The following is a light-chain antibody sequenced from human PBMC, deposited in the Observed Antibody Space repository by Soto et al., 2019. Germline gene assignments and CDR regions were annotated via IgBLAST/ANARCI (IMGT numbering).Light chain of an antibody. CDR2: AAS. CDR3: QQYGGSPFT. V-gene: IGKV3-20*01. J-gene: IGKJ3*01. CDR1: QSVSVNS. Sequence: EIVLTQSPGTLSLSPGERATLSCRASQSVSVNSLAWYQQKGGQAPRLLIYAASTRATGVPDRFSGTGSGTDFALTISTLETDDFAVYYCQQYGGSPFTFRPGTKVDIK.